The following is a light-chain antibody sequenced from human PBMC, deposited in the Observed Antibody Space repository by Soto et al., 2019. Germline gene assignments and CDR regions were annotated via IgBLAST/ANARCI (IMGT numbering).Light chain of an antibody. CDR3: LLHNTYPLS. CDR2: GAY. V-gene: IGKV1-17*03. J-gene: IGKJ4*01. Sequence: QRPGKVRKRLIYGAYTLQSGVTSRFSGSGSGTEFTLTISSLQPEDFGTYYCLLHNTYPLSFGGVTQVEIK.